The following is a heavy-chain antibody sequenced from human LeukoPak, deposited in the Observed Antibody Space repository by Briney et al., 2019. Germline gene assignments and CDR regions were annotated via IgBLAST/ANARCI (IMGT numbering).Heavy chain of an antibody. CDR3: ARVSYYYMDV. V-gene: IGHV3-23*01. CDR2: LSGSGGST. J-gene: IGHJ6*03. Sequence: GGSLRLSCAASGFTFSSYGMSWVRQAPGKGLEWVSALSGSGGSTYYADSVKGRFTISRDNSKNTLYLQMNSLRAEDTAVYYCARVSYYYMDVWGKGTTVTISS. CDR1: GFTFSSYG.